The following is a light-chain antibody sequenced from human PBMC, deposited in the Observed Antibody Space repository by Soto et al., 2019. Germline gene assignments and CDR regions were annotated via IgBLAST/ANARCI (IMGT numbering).Light chain of an antibody. V-gene: IGKV3-15*01. CDR2: GPS. CDR1: QSISSN. J-gene: IGKJ2*01. Sequence: EIVMTQSPATLSVSPGERATLSCMASQSISSNLAWFQQKPGQAPRLLLYGPSTMANGIPGRFSGSESGTGFTLSSRSLQYEAFAIYYCQKHNYWPSFGQGTKLEIK. CDR3: QKHNYWPS.